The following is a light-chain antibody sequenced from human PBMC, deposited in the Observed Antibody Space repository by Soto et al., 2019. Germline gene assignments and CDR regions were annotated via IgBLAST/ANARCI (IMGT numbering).Light chain of an antibody. CDR3: QQYGNSPFT. CDR2: GAS. CDR1: QIISSTS. Sequence: LAPSKRASRSCMASQIISSTSLAWDQQTPGQAPRLLIYGASTRATGIPDRFSGSESGTDFTLTFSRLEPEDFVVYYCQQYGNSPFTFGQVTRLEVK. J-gene: IGKJ5*01. V-gene: IGKV3-20*01.